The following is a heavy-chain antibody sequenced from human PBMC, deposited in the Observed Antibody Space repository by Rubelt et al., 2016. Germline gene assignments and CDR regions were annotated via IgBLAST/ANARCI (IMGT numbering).Heavy chain of an antibody. CDR3: ARGRRTGTQSSGWNDY. CDR1: GDSITSGYY. CDR2: VHQSGST. Sequence: QVQLQQWGAGLQKPSETLSLTCTVSGDSITSGYYWAWIRQPPGRGLEWIGNVHQSGSTSYNPSLKSRVTISVDTSKNQFSLKLSAVTAADTAVYYCARGRRTGTQSSGWNDYWGQGTLVTVSS. J-gene: IGHJ4*02. D-gene: IGHD6-19*01. V-gene: IGHV4-38-2*02.